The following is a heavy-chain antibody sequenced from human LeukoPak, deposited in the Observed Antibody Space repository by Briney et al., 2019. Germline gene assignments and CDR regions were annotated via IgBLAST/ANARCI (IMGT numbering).Heavy chain of an antibody. D-gene: IGHD6-13*01. Sequence: GASVKVSCKASGYTFTSYWIQWVRQAPGQGLEWMALINANDGSTAYAHKFQGRVTMTRDTSTSTVYMDLSSLTSEDTAVYYCARAPRNSSTMLDYWGQGTLVTVSS. CDR2: INANDGST. CDR3: ARAPRNSSTMLDY. V-gene: IGHV1-46*01. J-gene: IGHJ4*02. CDR1: GYTFTSYW.